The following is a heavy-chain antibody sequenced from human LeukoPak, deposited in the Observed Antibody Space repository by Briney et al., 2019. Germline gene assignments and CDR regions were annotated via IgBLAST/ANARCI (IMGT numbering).Heavy chain of an antibody. J-gene: IGHJ6*03. CDR2: ISAYNGNT. CDR3: ARRVPYDFWSHSHYYYYYYYMDV. D-gene: IGHD3-3*01. CDR1: GYTFTSYG. Sequence: GASVKVSCKASGYTFTSYGISWVRQAPGQGLEWMGWISAYNGNTNYAQKLQGRVTMTTDTSTSTAYMELRSLRSDDTAVYYCARRVPYDFWSHSHYYYYYYYMDVWGKGTTVTVSS. V-gene: IGHV1-18*01.